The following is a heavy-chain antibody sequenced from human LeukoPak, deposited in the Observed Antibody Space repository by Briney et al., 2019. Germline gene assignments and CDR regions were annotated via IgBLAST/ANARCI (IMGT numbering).Heavy chain of an antibody. CDR3: ARDSHHGFYDSSGFRAPFDC. V-gene: IGHV3-15*01. D-gene: IGHD3-22*01. CDR2: IKSETDGGTT. J-gene: IGHJ4*02. Sequence: GGSLRLSCAASGFTFSNAWMSWVRQAPGKGLEWVGRIKSETDGGTTDYAAPVKGRFTISRDDSKNTLYLQMNSLRAEDTAVYYCARDSHHGFYDSSGFRAPFDCWGQGTLVTVSS. CDR1: GFTFSNAW.